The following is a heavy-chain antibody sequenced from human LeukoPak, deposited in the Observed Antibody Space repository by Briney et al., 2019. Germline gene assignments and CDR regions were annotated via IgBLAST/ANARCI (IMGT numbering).Heavy chain of an antibody. CDR3: ARGGVGNYVGGSYRYTFDY. CDR2: INLNTGGI. D-gene: IGHD3-16*02. CDR1: VYTFTVYY. J-gene: IGHJ4*02. Sequence: ASVRVSCKDSVYTFTVYYMHCVPDAPGRGRERGGQINLNTGGINYAKKYQGWVTMTRDTSISTAYMELRRLRSDDTAVYYCARGGVGNYVGGSYRYTFDYWGQGTLVTVSS. V-gene: IGHV1-2*04.